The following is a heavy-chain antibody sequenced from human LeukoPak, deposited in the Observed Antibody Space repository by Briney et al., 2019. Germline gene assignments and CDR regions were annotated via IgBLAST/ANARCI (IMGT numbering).Heavy chain of an antibody. Sequence: SETLSLTCTVSGGSVNSGSYYWNWIRQPPGKGLEWIGYIYYSGSTNYNPSLKSRVTISVDTSKNQFSLKLSSVTAADTAVYYCARASGSYYYWGQGTLVTVSS. CDR2: IYYSGST. V-gene: IGHV4-61*01. J-gene: IGHJ4*02. D-gene: IGHD1-26*01. CDR3: ARASGSYYY. CDR1: GGSVNSGSYY.